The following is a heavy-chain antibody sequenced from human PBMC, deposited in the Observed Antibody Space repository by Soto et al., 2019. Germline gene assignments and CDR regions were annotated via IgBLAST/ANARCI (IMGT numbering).Heavy chain of an antibody. D-gene: IGHD3-16*01. CDR3: ATYTRGGGGRGY. Sequence: QVQLQESGPGLVTPSETLSLTCTVSGASITRDHWNWIRQPPGKGLEWIGEYSGSTNYNPSLKSRVTISVDTSKNHFSLKLSSVTAADTAVYFCATYTRGGGGRGYWGQGTLVTVSS. V-gene: IGHV4-59*08. CDR2: EYSGST. J-gene: IGHJ4*02. CDR1: GASITRDH.